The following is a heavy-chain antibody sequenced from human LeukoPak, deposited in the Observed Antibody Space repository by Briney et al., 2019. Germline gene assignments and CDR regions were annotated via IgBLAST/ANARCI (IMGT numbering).Heavy chain of an antibody. Sequence: PSETLSLTCAVYGGSFSGYYWSWIRQPPGKGLEWIGEINHSGSTNYNPSLKSRVTISVDTSKNQFSLKLSSVTAADTAVYYCARGPLILPHLQLKLRSSYFQHWGQGTLVTVSS. D-gene: IGHD5-18*01. CDR2: INHSGST. CDR1: GGSFSGYY. J-gene: IGHJ1*01. CDR3: ARGPLILPHLQLKLRSSYFQH. V-gene: IGHV4-34*01.